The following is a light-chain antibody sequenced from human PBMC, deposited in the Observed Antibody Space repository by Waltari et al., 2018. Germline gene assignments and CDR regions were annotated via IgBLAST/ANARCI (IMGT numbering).Light chain of an antibody. J-gene: IGKJ4*01. V-gene: IGKV4-1*01. CDR1: QSLLDSSNNKNY. CDR2: WAS. CDR3: QQYYSTPT. Sequence: DIVMTQSPDSLAVSLGERATIICKSSQSLLDSSNNKNYLAWYQQIPGQPPKLLIYWASTRESGVPDRFSGSGSGTDFTLTISSLQAEDVAVYYCQQYYSTPTFGGGTKVEIK.